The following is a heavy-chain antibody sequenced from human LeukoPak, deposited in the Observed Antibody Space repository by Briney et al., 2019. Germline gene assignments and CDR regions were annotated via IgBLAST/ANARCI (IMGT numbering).Heavy chain of an antibody. D-gene: IGHD3-3*01. CDR3: TRDRANDFWNTYSRIDA. J-gene: IGHJ5*02. V-gene: IGHV3-49*04. Sequence: GGSLRLPCITSGFTFGDYGMSWVRQAPGKGLEWVGFIRSKARGGTTEYAASVKGRFTISRDDSTSIAYLQMDSLKIEDSGMYYCTRDRANDFWNTYSRIDAWGQGSLVTVSS. CDR1: GFTFGDYG. CDR2: IRSKARGGTT.